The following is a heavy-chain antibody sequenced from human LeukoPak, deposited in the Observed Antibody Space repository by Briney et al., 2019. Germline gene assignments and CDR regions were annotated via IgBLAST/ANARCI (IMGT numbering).Heavy chain of an antibody. J-gene: IGHJ4*02. CDR3: ARGGWHSSSWYFDY. Sequence: PSETLSLTCAVYGVSFSGYYWSWIRQPPGKGLEWIGEITHGGSTNYNPSLKGRVTISVDTSKKQFSLELNSVTAADTAVYYCARGGWHSSSWYFDYWGQGTLVTVSS. D-gene: IGHD6-13*01. CDR1: GVSFSGYY. CDR2: ITHGGST. V-gene: IGHV4-34*01.